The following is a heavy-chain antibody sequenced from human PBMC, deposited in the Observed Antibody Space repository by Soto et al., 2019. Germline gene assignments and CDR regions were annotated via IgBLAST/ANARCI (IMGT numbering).Heavy chain of an antibody. D-gene: IGHD4-17*01. CDR3: ARQGNTVTTEYYFDY. CDR2: IYYSGST. V-gene: IGHV4-39*01. J-gene: IGHJ4*02. Sequence: SETLSLTCTVSGGSISSSSYYWGWIRQPPGKGLEWIGSIYYSGSTYYNPSLKSRVTISVDTSKNQFSLKLSSVTAADTAVYYCARQGNTVTTEYYFDYWGQGTLVTAPQ. CDR1: GGSISSSSYY.